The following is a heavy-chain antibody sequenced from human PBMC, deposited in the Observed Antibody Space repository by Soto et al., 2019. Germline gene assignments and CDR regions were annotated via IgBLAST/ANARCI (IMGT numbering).Heavy chain of an antibody. Sequence: EVQLVESGGGLVQPGGSLRLSCAASGFTFSSYWMSWVHQAPGKGLEWVANIKQDGSEKYYVDSVKGRFTISRDNAKNSLYLQMNSLRAEDTAVYYCARDCPAAGPYYYYYYYMDVWGKGTTVTVSS. V-gene: IGHV3-7*01. J-gene: IGHJ6*03. CDR3: ARDCPAAGPYYYYYYYMDV. CDR2: IKQDGSEK. D-gene: IGHD6-13*01. CDR1: GFTFSSYW.